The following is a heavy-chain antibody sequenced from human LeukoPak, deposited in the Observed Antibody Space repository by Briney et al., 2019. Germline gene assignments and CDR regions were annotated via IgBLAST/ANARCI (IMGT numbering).Heavy chain of an antibody. D-gene: IGHD3-3*01. CDR1: GSTFNNFA. J-gene: IGHJ4*02. CDR3: ARDQYDTWSRRGNFDS. CDR2: ISGDGGRT. Sequence: GDSLRLSCAASGSTFNNFAMNWVRQAPGKGLEWVSAISGDGGRTHYADSVKGRFTISRDISKNTLYLQMNSLRAEDTAVFYCARDQYDTWSRRGNFDSWGQGTLVIVSS. V-gene: IGHV3-23*01.